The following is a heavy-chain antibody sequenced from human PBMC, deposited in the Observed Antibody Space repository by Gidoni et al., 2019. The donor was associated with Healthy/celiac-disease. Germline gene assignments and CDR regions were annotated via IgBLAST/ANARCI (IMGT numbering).Heavy chain of an antibody. J-gene: IGHJ5*02. V-gene: IGHV5-51*01. CDR1: CYSFTIYC. CDR3: ARRLDPVYSGSYDGSWFDP. Sequence: VQPVQSGVEVKKPGESLKISCKGSCYSFTIYCTGWVRQMPGKGLEWRGIIHPGDSATRYSPSFQGKVTISADKSISTADLQWSSLKASDTAMYYCARRLDPVYSGSYDGSWFDPWGQGTLVTVSS. D-gene: IGHD1-26*01. CDR2: IHPGDSAT.